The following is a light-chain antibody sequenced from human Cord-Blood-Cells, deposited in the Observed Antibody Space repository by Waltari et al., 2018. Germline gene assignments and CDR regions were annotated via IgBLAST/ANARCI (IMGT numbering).Light chain of an antibody. CDR2: GAS. J-gene: IGKJ1*01. V-gene: IGKV3-20*01. CDR1: QSVSSSY. Sequence: EIVLMQSPGTLSLSPGERATLSCKASQSVSSSYLAWYQQKPGQAPRLLIYGASSRATGTPDRFSGSGSGTDFTLTISRLEPEDFAVYYCQQYGSSWTFGQGTKVEIK. CDR3: QQYGSSWT.